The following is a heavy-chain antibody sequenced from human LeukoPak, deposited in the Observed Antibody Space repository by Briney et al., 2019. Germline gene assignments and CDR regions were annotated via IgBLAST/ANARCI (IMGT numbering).Heavy chain of an antibody. V-gene: IGHV4-61*02. CDR3: ARDSGSYYLDY. J-gene: IGHJ4*02. Sequence: PSQTLSLTCTVSGGSISSGSYYWSWIRQPAGKGLEWIGRIYTSGSTNYNPSLKSRVTISVDTSKNQFSLKLSSVTAADTAVYCCARDSGSYYLDYWGQGTLVTVSS. CDR1: GGSISSGSYY. D-gene: IGHD1-26*01. CDR2: IYTSGST.